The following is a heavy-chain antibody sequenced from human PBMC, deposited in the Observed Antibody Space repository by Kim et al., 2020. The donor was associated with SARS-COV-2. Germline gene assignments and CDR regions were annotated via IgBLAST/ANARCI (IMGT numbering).Heavy chain of an antibody. J-gene: IGHJ5*02. CDR2: FDPEDGET. V-gene: IGHV1-24*01. Sequence: ASVKVSCKVSGYTLTELSMHWVRQAPGKGLEWMGGFDPEDGETIYAQKFQGRVTMTEHTSTDTAYMELSSLRSEDTAVYYCATGPPYPGHNWFDPWGQGT. CDR3: ATGPPYPGHNWFDP. CDR1: GYTLTELS.